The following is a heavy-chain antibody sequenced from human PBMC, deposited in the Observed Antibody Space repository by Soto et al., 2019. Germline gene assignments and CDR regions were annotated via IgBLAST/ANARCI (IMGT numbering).Heavy chain of an antibody. V-gene: IGHV1-3*01. CDR1: GYTFTNYA. J-gene: IGHJ4*02. CDR2: VNAGNGHT. Sequence: QVQLVQSGADVKKPGASVRVSCKASGYTFTNYAVNWMRQAPGQSLEWMGWVNAGNGHTKYSEKFQGRVTITRDTSANTAYMEVSSLRSEDTALYFCARGIWERSSGWYHFDSWGQGTLVTVSS. CDR3: ARGIWERSSGWYHFDS. D-gene: IGHD6-19*01.